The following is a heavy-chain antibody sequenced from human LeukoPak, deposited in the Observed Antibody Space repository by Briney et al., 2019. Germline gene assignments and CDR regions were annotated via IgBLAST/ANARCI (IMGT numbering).Heavy chain of an antibody. J-gene: IGHJ5*02. V-gene: IGHV3-48*04. CDR1: GFTFSSYS. CDR2: ISSSGSTI. D-gene: IGHD6-6*01. CDR3: ARGSHRIEYRRSAAFDP. Sequence: GGSLRLSCAASGFTFSSYSMNWVRQAPGKGLEWVSYISSSGSTIYYADSVKGRFTMSRDNAKNSLSLQMNSLRAEDTAVYYCARGSHRIEYRRSAAFDPWGQGTLVTVSS.